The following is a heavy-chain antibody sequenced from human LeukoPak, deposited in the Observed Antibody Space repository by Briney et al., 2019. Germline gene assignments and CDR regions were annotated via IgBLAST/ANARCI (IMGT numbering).Heavy chain of an antibody. J-gene: IGHJ6*02. CDR2: INSDGSST. D-gene: IGHD1-1*01. CDR1: GFTFSSYW. Sequence: GGSLRLSCAASGFTFSSYWMHWVRQAPGKGLVWVSRINSDGSSTSYADSVKGRFTISRDNAKNTLYLQMNSLRAEDTAVYYCARAGSGNRWANYGMDAWGQGTTVIVSS. CDR3: ARAGSGNRWANYGMDA. V-gene: IGHV3-74*01.